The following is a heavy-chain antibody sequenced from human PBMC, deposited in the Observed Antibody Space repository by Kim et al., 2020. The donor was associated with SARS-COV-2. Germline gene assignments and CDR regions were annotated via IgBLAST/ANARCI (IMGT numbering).Heavy chain of an antibody. D-gene: IGHD3-22*01. CDR1: GFTFSSYS. Sequence: GGSLRLSCAASGFTFSSYSMNWVRQAPGKGLEWVSYISSSSSTIYYADSVKGRFTISRDNAKNSLYLQMNSLRDEDTAVYYCARDVGVWGYYDSSGPPAQSNYWGQGTLVTVSS. CDR2: ISSSSSTI. CDR3: ARDVGVWGYYDSSGPPAQSNY. J-gene: IGHJ4*02. V-gene: IGHV3-48*02.